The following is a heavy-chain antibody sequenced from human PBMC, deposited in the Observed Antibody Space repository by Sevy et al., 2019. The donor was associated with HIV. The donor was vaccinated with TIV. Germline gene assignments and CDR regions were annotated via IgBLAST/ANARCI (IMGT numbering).Heavy chain of an antibody. J-gene: IGHJ4*02. D-gene: IGHD3-3*01. Sequence: GGSLRLSCAASGFTFRTYSMNWVRQAPGKGLEWLSSISDDSRYIYYSDSVKGRFTISRANAKNFLFLQMNNLRVEDTAIYYCARDFTVFGVVSGIDYWGQGNLATVSS. CDR3: ARDFTVFGVVSGIDY. CDR1: GFTFRTYS. V-gene: IGHV3-21*04. CDR2: ISDDSRYI.